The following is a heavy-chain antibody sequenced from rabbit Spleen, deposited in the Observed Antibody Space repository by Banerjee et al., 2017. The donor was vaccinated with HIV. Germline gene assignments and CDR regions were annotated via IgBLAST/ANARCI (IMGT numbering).Heavy chain of an antibody. Sequence: QEQLEESGGDLVKPEGSLTLTCTASGFSFSSSYWICWVRQAPGKGLEWIGCIYADSSDSTYYASWAKGRFTISKTSSTTVTLQMTRLTAAETATYFCARKTNLVGYVFDLWGPGTLVTVS. CDR3: ARKTNLVGYVFDL. D-gene: IGHD3-3*01. CDR1: GFSFSSSYW. J-gene: IGHJ4*01. CDR2: IYADSSDST. V-gene: IGHV1S45*01.